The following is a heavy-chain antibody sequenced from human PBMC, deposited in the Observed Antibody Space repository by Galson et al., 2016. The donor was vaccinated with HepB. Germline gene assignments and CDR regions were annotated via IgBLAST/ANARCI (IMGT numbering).Heavy chain of an antibody. D-gene: IGHD4-23*01. CDR2: ITSSSSTI. Sequence: SLRLSCAVSGFTFSSYSMDWVRQAPGKGLEWVSYITSSSSTIYYADSVKGRFTISRDNAKNSLDLQMNSLRDEDTAVYYCARESYYGGNSLDQYYFDYWGQGTLVTVSS. V-gene: IGHV3-48*02. J-gene: IGHJ4*02. CDR1: GFTFSSYS. CDR3: ARESYYGGNSLDQYYFDY.